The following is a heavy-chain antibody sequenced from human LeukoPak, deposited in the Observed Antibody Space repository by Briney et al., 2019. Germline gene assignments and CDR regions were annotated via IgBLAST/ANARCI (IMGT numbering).Heavy chain of an antibody. CDR3: ARDRATTTNFDY. J-gene: IGHJ4*02. Sequence: GAXVKVSCKASGYTFTSYYMHWVRQAPGQGLEGMGIINPSGGSTIYAQKFQGRVTITRDTSTSTVYMELSSLRSEDTAVYYCARDRATTTNFDYWGQGTLVTVSS. D-gene: IGHD4-11*01. CDR2: INPSGGST. CDR1: GYTFTSYY. V-gene: IGHV1-46*01.